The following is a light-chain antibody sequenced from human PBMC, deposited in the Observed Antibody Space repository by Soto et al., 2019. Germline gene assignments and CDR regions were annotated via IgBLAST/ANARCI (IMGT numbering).Light chain of an antibody. CDR2: GAS. Sequence: EIVMTQSPATLSVSPGERATLSCRASQSVSINLAWYQQKPGQAPRLLIYGASTMATGIPARFSGSGSGTEYTLTISSLQSEDFAVYYCQHYNNWPPLTFGGGTKVEIK. V-gene: IGKV3-15*01. CDR3: QHYNNWPPLT. J-gene: IGKJ4*01. CDR1: QSVSIN.